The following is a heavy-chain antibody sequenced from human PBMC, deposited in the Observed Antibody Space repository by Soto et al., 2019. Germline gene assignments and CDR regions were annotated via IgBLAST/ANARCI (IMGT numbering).Heavy chain of an antibody. CDR3: ARAKVRWQQLVRSEYFQH. V-gene: IGHV3-21*01. CDR1: GFTFSSYS. CDR2: ISSSSSYI. J-gene: IGHJ1*01. D-gene: IGHD6-13*01. Sequence: EVQLVESGGGLVKPGGSLRLSCAASGFTFSSYSMNWVRQAPGKGLEWVSSISSSSSYIYYADSVKGRFTISRDNAKNSPXLQMNSLRAEDTAVYYCARAKVRWQQLVRSEYFQHWGQGTLVTVSS.